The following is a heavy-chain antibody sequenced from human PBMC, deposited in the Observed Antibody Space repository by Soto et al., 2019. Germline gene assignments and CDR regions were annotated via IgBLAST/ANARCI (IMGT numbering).Heavy chain of an antibody. CDR1: GFSLSNIGVA. Sequence: QITLRESGPTLVKPTQTLTLTCTFSGFSLSNIGVAVGWIRHPPGKALEWLTIIYWNDDERYNPSLKNRLTITKDTSRNQVVLTMTNMDPVDTATYFCAHMSGGINWFDPWGQGTLVTVSP. J-gene: IGHJ5*02. D-gene: IGHD6-19*01. CDR3: AHMSGGINWFDP. CDR2: IYWNDDE. V-gene: IGHV2-5*01.